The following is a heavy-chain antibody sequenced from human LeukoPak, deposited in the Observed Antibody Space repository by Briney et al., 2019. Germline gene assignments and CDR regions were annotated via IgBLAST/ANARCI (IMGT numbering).Heavy chain of an antibody. CDR3: AREGPFDP. CDR1: GESFSGYY. CDR2: INHSGGT. Sequence: PSETLSLTCAVYGESFSGYYWSWIRQPPGKGLEWIGEINHSGGTNYNPSLKSRVTISVDTSKNQFSLKLSSVTAADTAVYYCAREGPFDPWGQGTLVTVSS. J-gene: IGHJ5*02. V-gene: IGHV4-34*01.